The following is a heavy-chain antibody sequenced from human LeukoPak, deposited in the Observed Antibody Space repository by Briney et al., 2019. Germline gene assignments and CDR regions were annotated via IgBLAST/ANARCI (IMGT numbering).Heavy chain of an antibody. Sequence: GASVKVSCKASGYTFTGYYMHWVRQAPGQGLEWMGWINPNSGGTNYAQKFQGRVTMTRDTSISTAYMELSRLRSDDTAVYYCARNRAIRGVYSFDYWGQGTLVIVSS. D-gene: IGHD3-10*01. CDR2: INPNSGGT. CDR1: GYTFTGYY. J-gene: IGHJ4*02. CDR3: ARNRAIRGVYSFDY. V-gene: IGHV1-2*02.